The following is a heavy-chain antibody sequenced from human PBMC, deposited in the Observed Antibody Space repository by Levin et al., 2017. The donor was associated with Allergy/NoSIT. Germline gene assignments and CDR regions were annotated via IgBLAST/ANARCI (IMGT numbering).Heavy chain of an antibody. CDR2: IYYSGST. D-gene: IGHD5-18*01. CDR1: GISISTYY. J-gene: IGHJ4*02. Sequence: GSLRLSCSISGISISTYYWSWIRQPPGQGLESIGYIYYSGSTNYNPSLKSRVTISIDTSKNQFSLNLASVTAADTAVYYCASLGDADGYTYWGQGILVTVSS. CDR3: ASLGDADGYTY. V-gene: IGHV4-59*01.